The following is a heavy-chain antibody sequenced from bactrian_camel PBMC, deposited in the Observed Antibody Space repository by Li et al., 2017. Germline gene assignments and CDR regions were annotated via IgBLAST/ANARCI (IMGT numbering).Heavy chain of an antibody. J-gene: IGHJ4*01. CDR1: GLTFDDYE. V-gene: IGHV3S55*01. CDR2: INSDGNT. D-gene: IGHD3*01. CDR3: AASKIDDCYAVLTYDLYNY. Sequence: HVQLVESGGDSVQAGGSLRLSCTASGLTFDDYEMGWYRQAPGNECELVSTINSDGNTYYADSVKGRFAISRDNASNTLHLQMNSLQPDDTAMYHCAASKIDDCYAVLTYDLYNYWGQGTQVTVS.